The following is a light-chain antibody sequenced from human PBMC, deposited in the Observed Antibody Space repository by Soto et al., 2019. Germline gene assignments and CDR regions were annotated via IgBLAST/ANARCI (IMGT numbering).Light chain of an antibody. J-gene: IGLJ2*01. V-gene: IGLV8-61*01. CDR3: VLYMGGGVV. CDR1: SGSVSTNYY. CDR2: STN. Sequence: QTVVTQEPSFSVSPGGTVTLTCGLSSGSVSTNYYPSWYQQTPGQAPRTLIYSTNTRSSGVPDRFSGSILGNKAALTIAGAQADDESDYYCVLYMGGGVVFGGGTQLTVL.